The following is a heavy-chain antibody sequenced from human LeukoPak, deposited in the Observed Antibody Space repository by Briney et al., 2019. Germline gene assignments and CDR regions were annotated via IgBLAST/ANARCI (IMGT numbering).Heavy chain of an antibody. CDR3: AKDYIGQQPDAFDI. V-gene: IGHV3-23*01. D-gene: IGHD6-13*01. CDR2: ISGGGGRT. Sequence: HPGGSLRLSCAASGFTFDDYAMHWVRQAPGKGLEWVSGISGGGGRTYHTDSVKGRFTISRDNSKNTLYLQMNALRAEDTAVYYCAKDYIGQQPDAFDIWGQGTMVTVSS. CDR1: GFTFDDYA. J-gene: IGHJ3*02.